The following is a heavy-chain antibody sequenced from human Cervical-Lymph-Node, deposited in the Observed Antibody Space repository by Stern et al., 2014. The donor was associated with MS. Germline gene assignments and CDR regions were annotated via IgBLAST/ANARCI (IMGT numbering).Heavy chain of an antibody. Sequence: EVQLVESGGGLVQPGSSLGLSCAASGFSFDDYAMNWVRQAPGEVLEWVAGLTWNSGNVAYADSVKGRFTISRDNARNSLYLQMNSLRLGDTALYFCTKRSRHYGSIGFYDNFAMDVWGQGTTVTVSS. V-gene: IGHV3-9*01. J-gene: IGHJ6*02. CDR2: LTWNSGNV. CDR1: GFSFDDYA. D-gene: IGHD3-3*01. CDR3: TKRSRHYGSIGFYDNFAMDV.